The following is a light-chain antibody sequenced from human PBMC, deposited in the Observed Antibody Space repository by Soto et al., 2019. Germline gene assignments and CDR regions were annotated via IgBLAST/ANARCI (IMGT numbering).Light chain of an antibody. CDR2: DSD. J-gene: IGLJ2*01. CDR3: GAWDSSLSVVV. Sequence: QSVLTQPPSVPAAPGQKVTISCSGSSANIGNNYVSWYQQLPGTAPKLVIYDSDKRPSEIPDRFSASKSGTSATLDITGLQTGDEADYYCGAWDSSLSVVVFGGGTKVTVL. CDR1: SANIGNNY. V-gene: IGLV1-51*01.